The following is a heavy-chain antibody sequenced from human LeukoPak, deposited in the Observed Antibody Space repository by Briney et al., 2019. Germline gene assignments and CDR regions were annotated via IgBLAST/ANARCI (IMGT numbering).Heavy chain of an antibody. CDR2: IYYSGST. Sequence: SQTLSLTCTVSGGSISSGGYYWSWIRQHPGKGLEWIGYIYYSGSTYYNPSLKSRVTISVDTSKNQFSLKLSSVTAADTAVYYCARWLWELRTKWFDPWGQGTLVTVSS. D-gene: IGHD1-26*01. CDR1: GGSISSGGYY. J-gene: IGHJ5*02. CDR3: ARWLWELRTKWFDP. V-gene: IGHV4-31*03.